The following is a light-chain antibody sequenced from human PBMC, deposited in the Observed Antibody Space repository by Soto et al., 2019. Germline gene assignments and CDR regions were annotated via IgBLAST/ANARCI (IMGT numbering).Light chain of an antibody. Sequence: EIVLTQSPATLSVSPGESATLSCRASQSISSNLAWYQQKPGQSPRLLIYGASSRATGVTVRFSGSGSGVAFTLTISGLQSEDFAVYHCQQYNQWPGTFGQGTQVEIK. CDR1: QSISSN. V-gene: IGKV3-15*01. J-gene: IGKJ1*01. CDR3: QQYNQWPGT. CDR2: GAS.